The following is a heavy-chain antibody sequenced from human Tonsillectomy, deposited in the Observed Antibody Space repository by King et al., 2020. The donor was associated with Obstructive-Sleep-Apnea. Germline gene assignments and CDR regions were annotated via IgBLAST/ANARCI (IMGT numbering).Heavy chain of an antibody. D-gene: IGHD6-19*01. CDR3: ARIRTVAGIIVFDY. CDR2: IFSNDEK. CDR1: GFSLSNTRMG. V-gene: IGHV2-26*01. Sequence: TLKESGPVLVKPTETLTLTCTVSGFSLSNTRMGVSWIRQPPGKALEWLAHIFSNDEKSYSTSLRSSLTISKDTSKSQVVLTMTNMDPVDTATYYCARIRTVAGIIVFDYWGQGTLVTVSS. J-gene: IGHJ4*02.